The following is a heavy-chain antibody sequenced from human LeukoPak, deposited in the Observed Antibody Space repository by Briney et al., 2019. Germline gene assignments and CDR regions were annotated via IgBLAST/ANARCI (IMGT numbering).Heavy chain of an antibody. J-gene: IGHJ3*02. CDR1: GFTFSSYA. CDR3: AKHPHIVVVPAAIRAFDI. Sequence: PGGSLRLSCAASGFTFSSYAMSWVRQAPGKGLEWVSAISGSGGSTYYADSVKGRFTISRDNSKNTLYLQMNSPRAEDTAVYYCAKHPHIVVVPAAIRAFDIWGQGTMVTVSS. CDR2: ISGSGGST. D-gene: IGHD2-2*01. V-gene: IGHV3-23*01.